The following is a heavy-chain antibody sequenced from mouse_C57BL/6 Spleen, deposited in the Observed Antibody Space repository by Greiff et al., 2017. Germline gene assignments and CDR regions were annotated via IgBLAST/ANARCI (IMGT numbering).Heavy chain of an antibody. CDR3: ARSHGSFYYFDY. CDR2: ISSGSSTI. J-gene: IGHJ2*01. CDR1: GFTFSDYG. Sequence: EVMLVESGGGLVKPGGSLKLSCAASGFTFSDYGMHWVRQAPEKGLEWVAYISSGSSTIYYADTVKGRFTISRDNAKNTLFLQMTSLRSEDTAMYYCARSHGSFYYFDYWGQGTTLTVSS. V-gene: IGHV5-17*01. D-gene: IGHD1-1*01.